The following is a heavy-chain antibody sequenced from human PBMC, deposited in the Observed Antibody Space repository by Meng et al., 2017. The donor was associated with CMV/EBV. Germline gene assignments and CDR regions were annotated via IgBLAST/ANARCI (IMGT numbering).Heavy chain of an antibody. J-gene: IGHJ4*02. CDR3: ARLAAAGLATLDY. CDR2: IYYSGST. CDR1: GGSISSSSYY. V-gene: IGHV4-39*01. D-gene: IGHD6-13*01. Sequence: SETLSLTCTVSGGSISSSSYYWGWIRQPPGKGLEWIGSIYYSGSTYYNPSLKSRVTISVDTSKTQFSLKLGSVTAADTAVYYCARLAAAGLATLDYWGQGTLVTVSS.